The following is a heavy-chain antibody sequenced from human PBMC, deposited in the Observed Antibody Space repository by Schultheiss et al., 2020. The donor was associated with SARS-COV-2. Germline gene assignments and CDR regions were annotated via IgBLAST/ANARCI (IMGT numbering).Heavy chain of an antibody. CDR3: ARGPYSSSSSWFDP. V-gene: IGHV4-38-2*01. J-gene: IGHJ5*02. Sequence: SETLSLTCAVSGYSISSGYYWGWIRQPPGKGLEWIGEINHSGSTNYNPSLKSRVTISVDTSKNQFSLKLSSVTAADTAVYYCARGPYSSSSSWFDPWGQGTLVTVSS. D-gene: IGHD6-6*01. CDR1: GYSISSGYY. CDR2: INHSGST.